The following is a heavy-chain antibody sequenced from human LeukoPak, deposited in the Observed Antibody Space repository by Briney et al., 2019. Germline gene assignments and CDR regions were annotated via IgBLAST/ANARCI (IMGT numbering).Heavy chain of an antibody. CDR2: IIPIFGTA. V-gene: IGHV1-69*13. CDR3: ARSTVDTAMVSPRSFDY. D-gene: IGHD5-18*01. CDR1: GGTFSSYA. Sequence: SVKVSCKASGGTFSSYAISWVRQAPGQGLEWMGGIIPIFGTANYAQKFQGRVMITADESTSTAYMELSSLRSEDTAVYYCARSTVDTAMVSPRSFDYWGQGTLVTVSS. J-gene: IGHJ4*02.